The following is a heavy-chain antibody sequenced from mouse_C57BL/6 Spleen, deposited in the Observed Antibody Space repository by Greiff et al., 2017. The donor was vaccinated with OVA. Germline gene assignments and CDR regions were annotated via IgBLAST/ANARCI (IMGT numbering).Heavy chain of an antibody. CDR3: ARDTTVVARVYYFDY. CDR2: IDPSDSYT. V-gene: IGHV1-50*01. Sequence: QVQLQQSGAELVKPGASVKLSCKASGYTFTSYWMQWVKQRPGQGLEWIGEIDPSDSYTNYNQKFKGKATLTVDTSSSTAYMQLSSLTSEDSAVYYCARDTTVVARVYYFDYWGQGTTLTVSS. D-gene: IGHD1-1*01. CDR1: GYTFTSYW. J-gene: IGHJ2*01.